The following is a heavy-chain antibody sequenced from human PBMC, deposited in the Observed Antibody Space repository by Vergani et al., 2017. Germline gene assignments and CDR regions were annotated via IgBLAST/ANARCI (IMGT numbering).Heavy chain of an antibody. D-gene: IGHD1/OR15-1a*01. J-gene: IGHJ4*02. CDR2: VNQDGSEK. CDR3: AKSPNFNNRPTDY. CDR1: GFISSSYW. V-gene: IGHV3-7*03. Sequence: EGQLVESGGDWVQRGGSLRLSCAASGFISSSYWMSWVRQAPGKGLEWVANVNQDGSEKYYVDSVRGRFTISRDNAKNSIYLQMNSLRAKDTAVYYCAKSPNFNNRPTDYWGQGTLVTVSS.